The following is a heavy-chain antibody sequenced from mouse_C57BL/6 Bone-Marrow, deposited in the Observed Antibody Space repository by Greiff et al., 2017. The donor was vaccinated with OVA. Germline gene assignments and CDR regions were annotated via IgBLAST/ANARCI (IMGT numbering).Heavy chain of an antibody. J-gene: IGHJ2*01. V-gene: IGHV1-39*01. D-gene: IGHD2-5*01. CDR2: INPNYGTT. CDR1: GYSFTDYN. CDR3: ARSRGYSNYLDY. Sequence: VHVKQSGPELVKPGASVKISCKASGYSFTDYNMNWVKQSNGKSLEWIGVINPNYGTTSYNQKFKGKATLTVDQSSSTAYMQLNSRTSEDSAVYYCARSRGYSNYLDYWGQGTTLTVSS.